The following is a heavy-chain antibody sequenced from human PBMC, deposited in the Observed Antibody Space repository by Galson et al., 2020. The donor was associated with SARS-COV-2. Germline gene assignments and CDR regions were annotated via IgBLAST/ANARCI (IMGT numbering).Heavy chain of an antibody. CDR3: ARVTNYFDSSGYQDWYFDL. CDR2: IYSGGNT. J-gene: IGHJ2*01. D-gene: IGHD3-22*01. CDR1: GGSISSYY. Sequence: SETLSPTCTVSGGSISSYYWSWIRQSPGKGLEWIGYIYSGGNTNYNPSLNSRVTISVDTSKNQFSLKLSSVTAADTAVYYCARVTNYFDSSGYQDWYFDLWGRGTLVTVSS. V-gene: IGHV4-59*01.